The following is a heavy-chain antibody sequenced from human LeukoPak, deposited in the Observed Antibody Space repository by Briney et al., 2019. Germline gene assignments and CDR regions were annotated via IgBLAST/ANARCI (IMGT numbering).Heavy chain of an antibody. CDR2: TYYSEST. Sequence: PSETLSLTCTVSGGSISSSSYYWGWIRQPPGKGLEWIGSTYYSESTYYNSSLKSRLTISLDTSKNQYSLKLSSVTAADTAVYYCARGRYYYDSSGYYVGPTFDYWGQGTLVTVSS. CDR3: ARGRYYYDSSGYYVGPTFDY. J-gene: IGHJ4*02. V-gene: IGHV4-39*07. D-gene: IGHD3-22*01. CDR1: GGSISSSSYY.